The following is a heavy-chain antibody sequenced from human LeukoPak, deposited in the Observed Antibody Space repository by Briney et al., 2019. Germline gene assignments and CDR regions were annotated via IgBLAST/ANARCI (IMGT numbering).Heavy chain of an antibody. CDR3: TTDSYYDSSGYYHGGY. D-gene: IGHD3-22*01. J-gene: IGHJ4*02. CDR1: GFTFSNAW. CDR2: IKSKTDGGTT. Sequence: PGGSLRLSCAASGFTFSNAWMSWVRRAPGKGLEWVCRIKSKTDGGTTDYAAPVKGRFTISRDDSKNTLYLQMNSLKTEDTAVYYCTTDSYYDSSGYYHGGYWGQGTLVTVSS. V-gene: IGHV3-15*01.